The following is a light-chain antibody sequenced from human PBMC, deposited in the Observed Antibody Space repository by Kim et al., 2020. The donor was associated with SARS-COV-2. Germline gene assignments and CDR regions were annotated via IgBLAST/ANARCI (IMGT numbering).Light chain of an antibody. V-gene: IGKV1-27*01. CDR3: QKYTSTPLT. J-gene: IGKJ4*01. CDR1: QAIKNY. CDR2: DIS. Sequence: DIQMTQSPSSLSASVGDRVTITCRSSQAIKNYLAWYQQSPGRAPKLLIYDISTLQSGVPSRFRGSGSGTEFTLTISSLQPEDVGIYYCQKYTSTPLTFGGGTKLEI.